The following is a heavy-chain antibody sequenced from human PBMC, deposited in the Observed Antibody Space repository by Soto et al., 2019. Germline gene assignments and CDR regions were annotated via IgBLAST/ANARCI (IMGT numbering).Heavy chain of an antibody. CDR2: ISGSGGST. D-gene: IGHD6-19*01. J-gene: IGHJ3*02. CDR1: GFTFTSHA. CDR3: AKQRGYSSGWYGAFDI. V-gene: IGHV3-23*01. Sequence: GGSLRLSCAASGFTFTSHAMSWVRQAPGKGLEWVSLISGSGGSTYYADSVKGRFTISRDDSKNAVYLQMDSLRAEDTAVYYCAKQRGYSSGWYGAFDIWGQGTMVTVSS.